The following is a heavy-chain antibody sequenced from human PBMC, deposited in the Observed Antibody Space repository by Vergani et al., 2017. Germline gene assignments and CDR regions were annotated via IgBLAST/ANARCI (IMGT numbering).Heavy chain of an antibody. Sequence: QVQLQESGPALVKPSETLSLTCTVSGGSISSYYWSWIRQPPGKGLEWIGYIYYSGSTNYNPSLKSRVTISVDTSKIQFSLKLSSVTAADTAVYYCARTLEYYESSGWGFDYWGQGTLVTVSS. CDR2: IYYSGST. D-gene: IGHD3-22*01. V-gene: IGHV4-59*01. CDR1: GGSISSYY. CDR3: ARTLEYYESSGWGFDY. J-gene: IGHJ4*02.